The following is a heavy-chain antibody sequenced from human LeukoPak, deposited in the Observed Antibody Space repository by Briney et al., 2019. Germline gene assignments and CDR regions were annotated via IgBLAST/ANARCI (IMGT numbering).Heavy chain of an antibody. J-gene: IGHJ5*02. CDR3: VRGIAGDANDP. Sequence: GGSLRLSCAASGFTFSSYWIHWVRQAPGKGLVWVSRINPDGSSTTYADSVKGRFSMSRDHAANMLYLQINSLRADDTAVYYCVRGIAGDANDPWGQGTLVTVSS. D-gene: IGHD6-13*01. CDR1: GFTFSSYW. V-gene: IGHV3-74*01. CDR2: INPDGSST.